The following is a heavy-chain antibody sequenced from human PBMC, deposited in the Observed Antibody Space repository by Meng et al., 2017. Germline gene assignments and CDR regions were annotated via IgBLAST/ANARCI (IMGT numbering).Heavy chain of an antibody. V-gene: IGHV3-7*01. J-gene: IGHJ3*02. CDR2: IKQDGSEK. Sequence: GESLKISCAASGFTFSSYWMSWVRQAPGKGLEWVANIKQDGSEKYYVDSVKGRFTISRDNAKNSLYLQMNSLRAEDTAVYYCARDKRSKWELLHRDDAFDIWGQGTMVT. CDR3: ARDKRSKWELLHRDDAFDI. D-gene: IGHD1-26*01. CDR1: GFTFSSYW.